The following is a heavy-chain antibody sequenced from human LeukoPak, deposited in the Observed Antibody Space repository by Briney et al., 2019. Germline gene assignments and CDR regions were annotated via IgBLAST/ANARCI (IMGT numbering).Heavy chain of an antibody. V-gene: IGHV1-46*01. Sequence: ASVNVSCKGSGYSFTSHYLHWVRQPPGQGLAWMGIINPSDGSASYSPKFQSRVNLTRDTQTSPVYMELSSLTFEETAVYYCARAADCNDGFNYWGQG. J-gene: IGHJ4*02. D-gene: IGHD1-1*01. CDR1: GYSFTSHY. CDR3: ARAADCNDGFNY. CDR2: INPSDGSA.